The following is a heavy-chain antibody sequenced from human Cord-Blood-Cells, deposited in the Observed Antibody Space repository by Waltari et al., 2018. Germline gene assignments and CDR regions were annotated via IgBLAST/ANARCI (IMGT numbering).Heavy chain of an antibody. V-gene: IGHV3-21*01. CDR2: ISSSSGYI. Sequence: EVQLVESGGGLVKPGGSLRLSCAASGFTFSSYRMNWVRQAPGKGLEWVSSISSSSGYIYYADSVKGRFTISRDNAKNSLYLQMNSLRAEDTAVYYCARASNWRFDYWGQGTLVTVSS. CDR3: ARASNWRFDY. CDR1: GFTFSSYR. D-gene: IGHD1-20*01. J-gene: IGHJ4*02.